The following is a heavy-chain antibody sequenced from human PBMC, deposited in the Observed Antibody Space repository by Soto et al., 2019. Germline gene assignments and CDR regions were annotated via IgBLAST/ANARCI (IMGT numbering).Heavy chain of an antibody. CDR2: ISAYNGNT. J-gene: IGHJ5*02. CDR3: ARVKGSGYHNWFDP. CDR1: GYTFTSHG. V-gene: IGHV1-18*01. D-gene: IGHD3-22*01. Sequence: ASVKVSCKASGYTFTSHGISWVRQAPGQGLEWMGWISAYNGNTNYAQKLQGRVTMTTDTSTSTAYMELRSLRSDDTAVYYCARVKGSGYHNWFDPWGQGTLVTVSS.